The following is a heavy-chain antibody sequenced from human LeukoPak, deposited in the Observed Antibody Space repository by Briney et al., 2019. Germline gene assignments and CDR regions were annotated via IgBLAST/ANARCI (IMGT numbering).Heavy chain of an antibody. Sequence: GGSLRLSCAASGFIFRTYGIHWVRQAPGKGLEWVAFIRYDGSNKYYADSVKGRFTISRDNSKNTLYLQMNSLRAEDTAVYYCAKDLTYDSSGYYYGLDIWGQGTMVTVSS. J-gene: IGHJ3*02. D-gene: IGHD3-22*01. CDR1: GFIFRTYG. V-gene: IGHV3-30*02. CDR2: IRYDGSNK. CDR3: AKDLTYDSSGYYYGLDI.